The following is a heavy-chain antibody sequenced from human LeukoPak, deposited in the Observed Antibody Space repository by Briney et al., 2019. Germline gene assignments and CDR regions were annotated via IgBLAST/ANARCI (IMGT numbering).Heavy chain of an antibody. CDR1: GGSISSSSYY. CDR3: ARVNNYYDTNYFDY. Sequence: SETLSLTCTVSGGSISSSSYYWGWIRQPPGKGLEWIGSIYYSGSTYYNPSLKSRVTMSVDTSKNQFSLKLSSVTAADTAVYYCARVNNYYDTNYFDYWGQGTLVTVSS. CDR2: IYYSGST. V-gene: IGHV4-39*07. J-gene: IGHJ4*02. D-gene: IGHD3-22*01.